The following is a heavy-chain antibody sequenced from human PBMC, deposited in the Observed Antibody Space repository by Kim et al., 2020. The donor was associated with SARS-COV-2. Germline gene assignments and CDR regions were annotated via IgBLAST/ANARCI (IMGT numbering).Heavy chain of an antibody. CDR3: ARVGITMVRGVIPFDY. J-gene: IGHJ4*02. D-gene: IGHD3-10*01. CDR1: GYTFTGYY. CDR2: INPNSGGT. V-gene: IGHV1-2*06. Sequence: ASVKVSCKASGYTFTGYYMHWVRQAPGQGLEWMGRINPNSGGTNYAQKFQGRVTMTRDTSISTAYMELSRLRSDDTAVYYCARVGITMVRGVIPFDYWGQGTLVTVSS.